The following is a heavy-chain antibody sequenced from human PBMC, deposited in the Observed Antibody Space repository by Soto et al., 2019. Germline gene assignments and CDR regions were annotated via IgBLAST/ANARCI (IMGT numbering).Heavy chain of an antibody. V-gene: IGHV1-18*01. CDR1: GYTFTSYG. J-gene: IGHJ6*03. CDR2: ISAYNGNT. Sequence: ASVKVSCKASGYTFTSYGISWVRQAPGQGLEWMGWISAYNGNTNYAQKLQGRVTMTTDTSTSTAYMELRSLRSDDTAVYYCARIRPAPSLSYYYYMDVWGKGTTVTVSS. D-gene: IGHD2-2*01. CDR3: ARIRPAPSLSYYYYMDV.